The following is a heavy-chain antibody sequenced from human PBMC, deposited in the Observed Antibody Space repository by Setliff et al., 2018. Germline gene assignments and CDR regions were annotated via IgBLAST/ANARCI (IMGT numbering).Heavy chain of an antibody. Sequence: ASVKVSCKGSGYIFTSSGISWVRQAPGQGLERMGWISGFNGVKKYAQNFQDRVTMATDTSTNMAYMELRSLRSDDTAIYFCALTTLSLCSGGNCPNALDIWGQGTLVTVSS. V-gene: IGHV1-18*01. D-gene: IGHD2-15*01. CDR1: GYIFTSSG. J-gene: IGHJ3*02. CDR3: ALTTLSLCSGGNCPNALDI. CDR2: ISGFNGVK.